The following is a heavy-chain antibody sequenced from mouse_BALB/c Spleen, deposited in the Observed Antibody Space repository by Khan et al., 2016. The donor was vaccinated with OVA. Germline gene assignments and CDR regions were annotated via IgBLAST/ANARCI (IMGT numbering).Heavy chain of an antibody. J-gene: IGHJ1*01. CDR3: VRPSYEHRNCDV. CDR1: GFNIKDTY. D-gene: IGHD2-3*01. CDR2: ITPANGNT. V-gene: IGHV14-3*02. Sequence: IQLVQSGAELVKPGASVKLSCTASGFNIKDTYIHWVKQRPKQGLEWIGRITPANGNTEYDPKFPGKATMRADTSSNTTYLQLSSLTSGDTAVYYCVRPSYEHRNCDVWGDGTTVTVSS.